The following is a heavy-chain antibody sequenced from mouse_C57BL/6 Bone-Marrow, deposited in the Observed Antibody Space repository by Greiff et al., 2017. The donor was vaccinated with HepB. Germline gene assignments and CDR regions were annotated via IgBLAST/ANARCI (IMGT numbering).Heavy chain of an antibody. CDR1: GFSLTSYA. Sequence: VQLVESGPGLVAPSQSLSITCTVSGFSLTSYAISWVRQPPGKGLEWLGVIWTGGGTNYNSALKSRLSISKDNSKSQVFLKMNSLQTDDTARYYCASLITTVVDYAMDYWGQGTSVTVSS. CDR2: IWTGGGT. D-gene: IGHD1-1*01. J-gene: IGHJ4*01. V-gene: IGHV2-9-1*01. CDR3: ASLITTVVDYAMDY.